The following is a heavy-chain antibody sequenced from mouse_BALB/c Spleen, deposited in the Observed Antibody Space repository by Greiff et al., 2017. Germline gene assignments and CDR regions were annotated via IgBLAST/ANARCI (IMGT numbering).Heavy chain of an antibody. CDR2: IWAGGST. V-gene: IGHV2-9*02. D-gene: IGHD2-2*01. Sequence: VQLVESGPGLVAPSQSLSITCTVSGFSLTSYGVHWVRQPPGKGLEWLGVIWAGGSTNYNSALMSRLSISKDNSKSQVFLKMNSLQTDDTAMYYCAIYGYDSWFAYWGQGTLVTVSA. CDR1: GFSLTSYG. J-gene: IGHJ3*01. CDR3: AIYGYDSWFAY.